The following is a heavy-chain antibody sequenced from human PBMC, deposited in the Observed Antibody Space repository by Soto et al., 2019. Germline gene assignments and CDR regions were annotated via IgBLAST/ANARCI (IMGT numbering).Heavy chain of an antibody. CDR3: ARGGFGYYDSSGTHDY. CDR2: INHSGST. D-gene: IGHD3-22*01. J-gene: IGHJ4*02. V-gene: IGHV4-34*01. Sequence: SETLSLTCAVYGGSFSGYYWSWIRQPPGKGLEWIGEINHSGSTNYNPSLKSRVTISVDTSKNQFSLKLSSVTAADTAVYYCARGGFGYYDSSGTHDYWGQGTLVTVSS. CDR1: GGSFSGYY.